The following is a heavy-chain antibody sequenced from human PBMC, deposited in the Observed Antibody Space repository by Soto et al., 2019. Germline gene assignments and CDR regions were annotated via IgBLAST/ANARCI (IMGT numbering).Heavy chain of an antibody. D-gene: IGHD3-22*01. V-gene: IGHV3-30-3*01. J-gene: IGHJ3*02. CDR1: GFTFSSYA. Sequence: PGGSLRLSCAASGFTFSSYAMHWVRQAPGKGLEWVAVISYDGSNKYYADSVKGRFTISRDNSKNTLYLQMNSLRAEDTAVYYCARGSQGGDSSGQVGAFDIWGQGTMVTVSS. CDR2: ISYDGSNK. CDR3: ARGSQGGDSSGQVGAFDI.